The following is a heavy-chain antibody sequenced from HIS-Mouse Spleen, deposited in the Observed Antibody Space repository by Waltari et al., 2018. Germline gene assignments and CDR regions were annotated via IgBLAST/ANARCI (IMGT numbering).Heavy chain of an antibody. CDR1: GGSISSSSYY. CDR3: AREIPYSSSWYDWYFDL. CDR2: IYYSGGT. V-gene: IGHV4-39*07. J-gene: IGHJ2*01. D-gene: IGHD6-13*01. Sequence: QLQLQESGPGLVKPSETLSLTCTVSGGSISSSSYYWGWIRQPPGKGLEWIGSIYYSGGTYSTPSLKGRVTISVDTSKNQFSLKLSSVTAADTAVYYCAREIPYSSSWYDWYFDLWGRGTLVTVSS.